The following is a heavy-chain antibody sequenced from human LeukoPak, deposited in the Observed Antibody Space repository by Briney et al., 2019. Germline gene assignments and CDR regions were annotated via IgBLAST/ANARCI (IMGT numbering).Heavy chain of an antibody. CDR3: ARDRSCTSCYVADYYYHYMDV. D-gene: IGHD2-2*01. J-gene: IGHJ6*03. CDR2: MNPNSGNT. Sequence: ASVKVSCKASGYTFTSYDINWVRQATGQGLEWMGWMNPNSGNTGYAQKFQGRVTITRNTSISTTYMELSRLGSDDTAVYYCARDRSCTSCYVADYYYHYMDVWGKGTTVTVSS. CDR1: GYTFTSYD. V-gene: IGHV1-8*03.